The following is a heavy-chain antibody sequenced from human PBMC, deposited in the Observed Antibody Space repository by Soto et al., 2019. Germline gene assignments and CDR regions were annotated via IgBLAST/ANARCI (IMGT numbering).Heavy chain of an antibody. D-gene: IGHD3-10*01. J-gene: IGHJ4*02. Sequence: ASVKVSCKASGYTFTSYDIKWVRQATGQGLEWMGWMNPNSGNTGYAQKFQGRVTMTRNTSISTAYMELSSLRSEDTAVYYCARGVGLLWFGELSKNDYWGQGTLVTVSS. CDR1: GYTFTSYD. V-gene: IGHV1-8*01. CDR3: ARGVGLLWFGELSKNDY. CDR2: MNPNSGNT.